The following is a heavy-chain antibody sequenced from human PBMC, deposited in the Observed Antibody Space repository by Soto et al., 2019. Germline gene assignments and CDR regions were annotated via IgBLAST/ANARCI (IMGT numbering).Heavy chain of an antibody. CDR3: ARDTITYYYDSSGYFDAFDI. V-gene: IGHV3-30-3*01. CDR1: GFTFSSYA. D-gene: IGHD3-22*01. CDR2: ISYDGSNK. Sequence: QVQLVESGGGVVQPGRSLRLSCAASGFTFSSYAMHWVRQAPGKGLEWVAVISYDGSNKYYADSVKGRFTISRDNSKNTLYLQMNSLRAEDTVVYYCARDTITYYYDSSGYFDAFDIWGQGTMVTVSS. J-gene: IGHJ3*02.